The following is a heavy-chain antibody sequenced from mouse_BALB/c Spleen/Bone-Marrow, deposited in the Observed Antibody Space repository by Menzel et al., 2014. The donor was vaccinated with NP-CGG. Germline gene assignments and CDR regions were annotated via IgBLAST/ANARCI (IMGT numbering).Heavy chain of an antibody. Sequence: VQLKQSGGGLVQPGGSLKLSCAASGFDFSRYWMSWVRRAPGKGLEWIGEISPDSGTINYTPSLKDKFIITRDNMKNALYMQVSKVRSDDTTLYYCASLNYNADMDDWGPGTSVTVSS. D-gene: IGHD1-1*01. CDR3: ASLNYNADMDD. J-gene: IGHJ4*01. CDR1: GFDFSRYW. V-gene: IGHV4-1*02. CDR2: ISPDSGTI.